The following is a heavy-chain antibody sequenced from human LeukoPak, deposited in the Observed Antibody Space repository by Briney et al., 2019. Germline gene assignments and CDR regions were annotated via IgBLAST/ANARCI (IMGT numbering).Heavy chain of an antibody. D-gene: IGHD5-12*01. CDR2: IYHSGST. J-gene: IGHJ3*02. CDR3: ARSLRGYSGYRSGVLFDI. CDR1: GGSFGNYY. V-gene: IGHV4-4*02. Sequence: PSETLSLTCTVSGGSFGNYYWSWVRQPPGKGLEWIGEIYHSGSTNYNPSLKSRVTISVDKSKNQFSLKLSSVTAADTAVYYCARSLRGYSGYRSGVLFDIWGQGTMVTVSS.